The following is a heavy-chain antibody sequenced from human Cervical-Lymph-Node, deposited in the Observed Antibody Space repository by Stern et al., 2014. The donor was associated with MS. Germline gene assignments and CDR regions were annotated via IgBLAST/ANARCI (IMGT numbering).Heavy chain of an antibody. CDR3: TKDKFHWCSDV. D-gene: IGHD2-8*01. J-gene: IGHJ2*01. CDR2: IGADFNT. CDR1: GFTFSTNA. V-gene: IGHV3-23*04. Sequence: EVQLVESGGGLVQPGGSLRLSCAASGFTFSTNAMTWVRQAPGKGLEWVSGIGADFNTHYADSVKGRFTISRDNSKNTLFLQMSSLRAEDTATYYCTKDKFHWCSDVWGRGTLVTVSS.